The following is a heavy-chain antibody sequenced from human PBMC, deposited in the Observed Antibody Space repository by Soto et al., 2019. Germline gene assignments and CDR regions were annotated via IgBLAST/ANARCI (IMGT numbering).Heavy chain of an antibody. CDR1: GGSISSYY. V-gene: IGHV4-59*01. CDR2: IYYSGST. D-gene: IGHD6-13*01. CDR3: ARVAAAAEEGYFDL. J-gene: IGHJ2*01. Sequence: QVQLQESGPGLVKPSETLSLTCTVSGGSISSYYWSWIRQPPGKGLEWIGYIYYSGSTNYNPSLKSRVTIPVDTSKNQFSLKLSSVTAADTAVYYCARVAAAAEEGYFDLWGRRTLVTVSS.